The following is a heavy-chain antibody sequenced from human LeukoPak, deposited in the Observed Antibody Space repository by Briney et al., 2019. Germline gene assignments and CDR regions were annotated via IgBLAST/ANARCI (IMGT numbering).Heavy chain of an antibody. CDR1: GGTFSSYA. V-gene: IGHV1-69*04. CDR3: ARENYYDSSGYYY. D-gene: IGHD3-22*01. Sequence: GSSVKVSCKASGGTFSSYAISWVRQAPGQGLEWRGRIIPILGIANYAQKFQGGVTITADKSTSTAYMELSSLRSEDTAVYYCARENYYDSSGYYYWGQGTLVTVSS. J-gene: IGHJ4*02. CDR2: IIPILGIA.